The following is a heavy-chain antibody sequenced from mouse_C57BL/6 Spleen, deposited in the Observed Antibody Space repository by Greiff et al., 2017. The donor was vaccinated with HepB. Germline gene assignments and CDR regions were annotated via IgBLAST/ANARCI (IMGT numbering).Heavy chain of an antibody. J-gene: IGHJ3*01. CDR3: ARSRGDGYSWFAY. CDR2: IDPANGNT. CDR1: GFNIKNTY. D-gene: IGHD2-3*01. V-gene: IGHV14-3*01. Sequence: EVQLQESVAELVRPGASVKLSCTASGFNIKNTYMHWVKQRPEQGLEWIGRIDPANGNTKYAPKFQGKATITADTSSNTAYLQLSSLTSEDTAIYYGARSRGDGYSWFAYWGQGTLVTVSA.